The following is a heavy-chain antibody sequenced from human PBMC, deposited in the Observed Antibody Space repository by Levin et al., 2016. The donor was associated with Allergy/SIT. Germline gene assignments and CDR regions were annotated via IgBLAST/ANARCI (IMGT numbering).Heavy chain of an antibody. CDR3: ARSGTYIHWFDP. D-gene: IGHD1-26*01. CDR1: GFTFSSYW. Sequence: GESLKISCAASGFTFSSYWMSWVRQAPGKGLEWVANIKEDGSEKYYVESVKGRFTISRDNSKNSLDLQMNSLRAEDTAVYYCARSGTYIHWFDPGAREPWSPSPQ. J-gene: IGHJ5*02. V-gene: IGHV3-7*03. CDR2: IKEDGSEK.